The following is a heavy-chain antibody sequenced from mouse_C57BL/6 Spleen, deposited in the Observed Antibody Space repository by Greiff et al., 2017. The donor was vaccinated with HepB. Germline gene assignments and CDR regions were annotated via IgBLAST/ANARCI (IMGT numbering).Heavy chain of an antibody. J-gene: IGHJ3*01. D-gene: IGHD4-1*01. CDR3: ASGLVPWFAY. V-gene: IGHV1-69*01. Sequence: QVQLQQPGAELVMPGASVKLSCKASGYTFTSYWMHWVKQRPGQGLEWIGEIDPSDSYTNYNQKFKGKSTLTVDKSSSTAYMQLSSLTSEDSAVYYCASGLVPWFAYWGQGTLVTVSA. CDR1: GYTFTSYW. CDR2: IDPSDSYT.